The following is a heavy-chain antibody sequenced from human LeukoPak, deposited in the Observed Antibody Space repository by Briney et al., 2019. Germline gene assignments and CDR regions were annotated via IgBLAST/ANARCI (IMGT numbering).Heavy chain of an antibody. CDR3: TRPRRDGYNWSGVG. CDR2: IRSKANSYAT. CDR1: GFTFSGSA. D-gene: IGHD5-24*01. J-gene: IGHJ4*02. V-gene: IGHV3-73*01. Sequence: GGSLRLSCAASGFTFSGSAMHWVRQASGKGLEWVGRIRSKANSYATAYAASVKGRFTISRDDSKNTAYLQMNSLKTEDTAVYYCTRPRRDGYNWSGVGWGQGTLATVSS.